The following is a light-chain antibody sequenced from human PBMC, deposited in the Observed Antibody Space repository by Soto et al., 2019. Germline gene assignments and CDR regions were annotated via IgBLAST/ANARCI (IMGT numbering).Light chain of an antibody. CDR2: NSS. Sequence: EIVLTQSPGTLSLSPGERATLSCRASQSVRSNYLAWYQQKPGQAPRLLIYNSSTRATGIPDRFSGSGSGTDFTLTISRLEPEDFALYYGQQYRDLPQKFGQGTQVLIK. J-gene: IGKJ1*01. CDR3: QQYRDLPQK. V-gene: IGKV3-20*01. CDR1: QSVRSNY.